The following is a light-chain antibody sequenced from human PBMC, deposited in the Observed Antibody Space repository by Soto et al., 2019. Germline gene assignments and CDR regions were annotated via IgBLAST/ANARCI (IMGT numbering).Light chain of an antibody. J-gene: IGKJ1*01. CDR3: QLYSVYSSWT. Sequence: DIEMTQSPSTLSASVGDRVTITCRVSESISRWLAWYQQKPGKVPKLLIYQASSLESGVPSRFSGSGSGTEFTLTISSLQTEDFATYYCQLYSVYSSWTFGQGTKVEIK. CDR1: ESISRW. V-gene: IGKV1-5*03. CDR2: QAS.